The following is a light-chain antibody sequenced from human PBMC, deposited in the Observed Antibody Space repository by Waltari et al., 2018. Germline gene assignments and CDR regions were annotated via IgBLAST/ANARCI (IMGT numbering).Light chain of an antibody. V-gene: IGKV1-39*01. CDR1: QSISSY. CDR3: QQSYRTPPWT. Sequence: DIQMTQSPSSLSASVGDRVTITCRASQSISSYLNWYQQEPGKAPKLLIYAASSLQSGVPSRFSGSGSVTDFTLTISSLQPEDFATYYCQQSYRTPPWTFGQGTKVEIK. J-gene: IGKJ1*01. CDR2: AAS.